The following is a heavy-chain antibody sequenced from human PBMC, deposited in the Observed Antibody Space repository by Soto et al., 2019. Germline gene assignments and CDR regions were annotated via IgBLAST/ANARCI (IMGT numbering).Heavy chain of an antibody. CDR2: IYYNGST. Sequence: QVQLQESGPGLVKPSQTLSLTCTVSGGSISSGGYYWSWIRQHPGKGLEWIGYIYYNGSTYYNPSTKSRVTTSVDPSKNQFSLKLSSVTAAATAVYYCARNSVVVVTAIDYWGQGTLVTASS. V-gene: IGHV4-31*03. J-gene: IGHJ4*02. D-gene: IGHD2-21*02. CDR3: ARNSVVVVTAIDY. CDR1: GGSISSGGYY.